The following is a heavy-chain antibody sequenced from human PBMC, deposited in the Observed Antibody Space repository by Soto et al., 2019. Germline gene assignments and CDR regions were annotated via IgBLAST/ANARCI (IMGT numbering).Heavy chain of an antibody. J-gene: IGHJ6*03. Sequence: PGGSMRLSCAASGFTFSSYGMHWVRQAPGKGLEWVAVISYDGSNKYYADSVKGRFTISRDNSKNTLYLQMNSLRAEDTAVYYCAKNYDFWSGYYHPNYYMDVWGKGTTVTVSS. CDR2: ISYDGSNK. CDR3: AKNYDFWSGYYHPNYYMDV. V-gene: IGHV3-30*18. D-gene: IGHD3-3*01. CDR1: GFTFSSYG.